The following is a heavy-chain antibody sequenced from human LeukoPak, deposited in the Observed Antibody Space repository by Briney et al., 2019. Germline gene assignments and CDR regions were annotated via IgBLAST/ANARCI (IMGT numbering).Heavy chain of an antibody. D-gene: IGHD6-19*01. CDR2: ISSSSSYT. V-gene: IGHV3-11*05. J-gene: IGHJ6*02. CDR3: ARDWWYSSGSTIYYYGMDV. CDR1: GFTFSDYY. Sequence: PGGSLRLSCAASGFTFSDYYMSWIRQAPGKGLEWVSYISSSSSYTNYADSVKGRFTISRDNAKNSLYLQMNSLRAEDTAVYYCARDWWYSSGSTIYYYGMDVWGQGTTVTVSS.